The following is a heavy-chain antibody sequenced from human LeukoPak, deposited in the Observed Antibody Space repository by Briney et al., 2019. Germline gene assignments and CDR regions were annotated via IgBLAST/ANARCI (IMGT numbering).Heavy chain of an antibody. CDR3: ARDVTSVTTWDFDY. D-gene: IGHD4-17*01. Sequence: GASVKVSCKASGYTFTGYYMHWVRQAPGQGLEWMGWINPNSGGTNYAQKFQGRVTMTRDTSISTAYMELSRLRSDDTAVYYCARDVTSVTTWDFDYWGQGTLVTVSS. V-gene: IGHV1-2*02. J-gene: IGHJ4*02. CDR1: GYTFTGYY. CDR2: INPNSGGT.